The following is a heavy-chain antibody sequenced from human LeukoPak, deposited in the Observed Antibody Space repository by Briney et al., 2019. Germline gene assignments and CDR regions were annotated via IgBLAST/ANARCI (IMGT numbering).Heavy chain of an antibody. J-gene: IGHJ4*02. V-gene: IGHV1-2*02. CDR2: INPNSGGT. CDR3: ARVLLWFGDRGYYFDY. CDR1: GYTFTGYY. D-gene: IGHD3-10*01. Sequence: ASVKVSCKASGYTFTGYYMHWVRQAPGQGLEWMGWINPNSGGTNYAQKLQGRVTMTTDTSTSTAYMELRSLRSDDTAVYYCARVLLWFGDRGYYFDYWGQGTLVTVSS.